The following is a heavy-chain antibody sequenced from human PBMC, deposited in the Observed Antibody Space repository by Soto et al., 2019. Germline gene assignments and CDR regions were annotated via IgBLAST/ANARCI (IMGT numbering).Heavy chain of an antibody. CDR3: ARQSAASKWLVDYYYYGMDV. CDR2: IYYSGST. Sequence: PSGTLSLTCTVSGGSISSSSYYWGWIRQPPGKGLEWIGSIYYSGSTYYNPSLKSRVTISVDTSKNQFSLKLSSVTAADTAVYYCARQSAASKWLVDYYYYGMDVWGQATTVTVSS. CDR1: GGSISSSSYY. V-gene: IGHV4-39*01. J-gene: IGHJ6*02. D-gene: IGHD6-19*01.